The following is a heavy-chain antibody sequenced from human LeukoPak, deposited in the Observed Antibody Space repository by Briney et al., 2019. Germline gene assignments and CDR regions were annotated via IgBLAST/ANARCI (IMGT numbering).Heavy chain of an antibody. Sequence: PSETLSLTCTVSGDSISNNYWNWIRQPPRKGLECIGYISSTGSNDYNPSLKSRVTISVDTSRNLFSLRLTSVTAADTAVYYCGRHFTGTSGNYYTDSWGQGTLVTVSS. V-gene: IGHV4-59*08. CDR1: GDSISNNY. J-gene: IGHJ5*01. CDR2: ISSTGSN. CDR3: GRHFTGTSGNYYTDS. D-gene: IGHD3-10*01.